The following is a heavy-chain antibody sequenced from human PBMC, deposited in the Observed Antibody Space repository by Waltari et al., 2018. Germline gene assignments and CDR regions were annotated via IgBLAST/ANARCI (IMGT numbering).Heavy chain of an antibody. CDR3: ARAIPGFTYDS. J-gene: IGHJ5*01. D-gene: IGHD2-21*01. V-gene: IGHV3-23*01. CDR1: GFTFNNYA. Sequence: EVQLLESGGDLVQPGGSLRLSCVASGFTFNNYAMAWVRQAPGKGLDWVSSISISGGSTYYVDSAKGRFTISRDNSKNTVHLQMDSLRADDTAVYYCARAIPGFTYDSWGQGTLVTFAS. CDR2: ISISGGST.